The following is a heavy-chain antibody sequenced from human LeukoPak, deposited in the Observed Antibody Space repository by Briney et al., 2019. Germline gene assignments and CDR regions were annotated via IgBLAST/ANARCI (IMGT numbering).Heavy chain of an antibody. CDR2: IRYDGSNK. Sequence: GGSLRLSCAASRFTFSIYGMHWVRQAPGKGLEWVAFIRYDGSNKYYADSVKGRFTISRDNSKNTLYLQMNSLRAEDTAVYYCAKASYGSGSYYPRYYYMDVWGKGTTVTISS. D-gene: IGHD3-10*01. V-gene: IGHV3-30*02. CDR3: AKASYGSGSYYPRYYYMDV. CDR1: RFTFSIYG. J-gene: IGHJ6*03.